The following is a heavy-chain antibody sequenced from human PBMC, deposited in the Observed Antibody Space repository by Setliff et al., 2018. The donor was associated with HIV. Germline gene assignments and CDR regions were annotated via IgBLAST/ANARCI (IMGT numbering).Heavy chain of an antibody. CDR1: GGSIKSSSDY. Sequence: PSETLSLTCTVSGGSIKSSSDYWGWIRQPPGRGLEWIGTSYYSGSTYYNPSLKSRVTISVDTSKNQFSLKLSSVPDADTTVYYCARHSGLGGYYSPFDYWGPGTMVTV. D-gene: IGHD3-22*01. CDR3: ARHSGLGGYYSPFDY. CDR2: SYYSGST. V-gene: IGHV4-39*01. J-gene: IGHJ4*02.